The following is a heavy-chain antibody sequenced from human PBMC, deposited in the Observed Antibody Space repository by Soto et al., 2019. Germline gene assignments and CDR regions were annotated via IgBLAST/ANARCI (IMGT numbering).Heavy chain of an antibody. CDR3: ARGFSAGKGSTPDY. D-gene: IGHD6-13*01. CDR2: ISGSGGST. V-gene: IGHV3-23*01. Sequence: GGSLRLSCAASGFTFSSFAMSWVRQAPGKGLDWVSAISGSGGSTYSADSVKGRFTISRDNSKNTLYLQMSSLRAEDTAVYYCARGFSAGKGSTPDYWGQGSLVTVSS. CDR1: GFTFSSFA. J-gene: IGHJ4*02.